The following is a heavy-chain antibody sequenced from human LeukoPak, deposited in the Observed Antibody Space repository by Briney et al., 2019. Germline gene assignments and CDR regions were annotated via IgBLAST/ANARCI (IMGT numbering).Heavy chain of an antibody. CDR2: IYYSGST. CDR3: ARDRGVIVGASNAWFDP. V-gene: IGHV4-59*12. D-gene: IGHD1-26*01. Sequence: PSETLSLTCTVSGGSISSYYWSWIRQPPGKGLEWIGYIYYSGSTNYNPSLKSRVTISVDTSKNQFSLKLSSVTAADTAVYYCARDRGVIVGASNAWFDPWGQGTLVTVSS. CDR1: GGSISSYY. J-gene: IGHJ5*02.